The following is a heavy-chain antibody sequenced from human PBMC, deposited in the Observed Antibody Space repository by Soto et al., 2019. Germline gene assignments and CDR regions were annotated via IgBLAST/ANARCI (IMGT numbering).Heavy chain of an antibody. Sequence: SETLSLTCTVSGGSIRSGGYYWSWIRQHPGKGLEWIGYIYYSGSTYYNPSLKSRVTISVDTSKNQFSLKLSSVTAADTAVYYCARGTAPKYCSSTSCTNWFDPWGQGTLVTVSS. CDR1: GGSIRSGGYY. V-gene: IGHV4-31*03. D-gene: IGHD2-2*01. CDR2: IYYSGST. J-gene: IGHJ5*02. CDR3: ARGTAPKYCSSTSCTNWFDP.